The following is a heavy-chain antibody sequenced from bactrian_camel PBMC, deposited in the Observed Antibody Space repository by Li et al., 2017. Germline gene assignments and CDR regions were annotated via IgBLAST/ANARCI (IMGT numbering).Heavy chain of an antibody. V-gene: IGHV3S40*01. CDR3: AAVSSDGGGSWCEGFGYEYNS. CDR2: CGGDGVKT. D-gene: IGHD6*01. CDR1: GFTFSNYA. Sequence: DVQLVESGGDLVHPGGSLTLSCATSGFTFSNYALHWVRQSPGKGLEWVSGCGGDGVKTDYPDSVKGRFTISQDDANNTVYLEMYSLKPEDTAMYYCAAVSSDGGGSWCEGFGYEYNSWGQGTQVTVS. J-gene: IGHJ4*01.